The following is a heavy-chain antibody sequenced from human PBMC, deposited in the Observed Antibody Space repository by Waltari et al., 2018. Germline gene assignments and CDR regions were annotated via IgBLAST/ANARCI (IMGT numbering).Heavy chain of an antibody. D-gene: IGHD3-22*01. V-gene: IGHV1-69*10. CDR1: GGTFSSYA. CDR2: IIPILGIA. Sequence: QVQLVQSGAEVKKPGSSVKVSFKASGGTFSSYAISWVRQAPGQGLEWMGGIIPILGIANYAQKFQGRVTITADKSTSTAYMELSSLRSEDTAVYYCARDRYRGYYDSSGSFDYWGQGTLVTVSS. J-gene: IGHJ4*02. CDR3: ARDRYRGYYDSSGSFDY.